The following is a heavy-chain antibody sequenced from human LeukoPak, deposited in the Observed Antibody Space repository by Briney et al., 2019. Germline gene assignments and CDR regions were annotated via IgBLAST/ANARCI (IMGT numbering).Heavy chain of an antibody. V-gene: IGHV5-10-1*01. CDR1: GYSFTSYW. CDR2: IDPSDSYT. CDR3: ARSPRGIMAPRYGMDV. J-gene: IGHJ6*02. D-gene: IGHD3-16*01. Sequence: GESLKISCKGSGYSFTSYWISWVRQMPGKSLEWMGRIDPSDSYTNYSPSFQGHVTISADKSISTAYLQWSSLKASDTAMYYCARSPRGIMAPRYGMDVWGQGTTVTVSS.